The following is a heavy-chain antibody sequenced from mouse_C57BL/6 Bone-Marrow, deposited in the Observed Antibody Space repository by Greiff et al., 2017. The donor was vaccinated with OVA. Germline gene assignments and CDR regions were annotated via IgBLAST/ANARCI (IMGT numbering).Heavy chain of an antibody. D-gene: IGHD3-2*02. CDR1: GYTFTDYN. CDR2: INPNNGGT. J-gene: IGHJ3*01. CDR3: ASLRGLGCFAY. Sequence: EVKLVESGPELVKPGASVKIPCKASGYTFTDYNMDWVKQSHGKSLEWIGDINPNNGGTIYNQKFKGKATLTVDKSSSTAYMELRSLTSEDTAVYYCASLRGLGCFAYWGQGTLVTVSA. V-gene: IGHV1-18*01.